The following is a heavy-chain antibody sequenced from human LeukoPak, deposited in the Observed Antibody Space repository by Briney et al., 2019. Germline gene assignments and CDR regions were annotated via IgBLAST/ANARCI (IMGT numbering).Heavy chain of an antibody. CDR3: AKGGYCSSSSCYYGWFEP. J-gene: IGHJ5*02. D-gene: IGHD2-2*01. CDR2: TSAGGSST. Sequence: PGGALRLSCAASGFSFSSYAMHWVRQPPAKELEWVSTTSAGGSSTYYDDSVKARFTISRDNSKNTFYLQINSLRAEDTAAYYCAKGGYCSSSSCYYGWFEPWGQGTLVTVSS. V-gene: IGHV3-23*01. CDR1: GFSFSSYA.